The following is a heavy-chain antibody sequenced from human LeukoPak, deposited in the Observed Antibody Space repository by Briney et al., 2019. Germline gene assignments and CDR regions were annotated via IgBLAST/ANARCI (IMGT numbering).Heavy chain of an antibody. CDR3: AKGRYIVVVPGAVDY. Sequence: PGGSLRLSCAASGFTFSSYWMSWVRQAPGKGLEWVANIKQDGSEKYYVDSVKGRFTISRDNAKNTLFLQMNSLRAEDTAVYYCAKGRYIVVVPGAVDYWGQGTLVTVSS. D-gene: IGHD2-2*01. CDR2: IKQDGSEK. J-gene: IGHJ4*02. V-gene: IGHV3-7*01. CDR1: GFTFSSYW.